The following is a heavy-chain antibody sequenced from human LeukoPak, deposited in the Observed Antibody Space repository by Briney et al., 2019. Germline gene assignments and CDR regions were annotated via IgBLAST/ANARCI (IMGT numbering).Heavy chain of an antibody. D-gene: IGHD1-26*01. V-gene: IGHV1-69*13. J-gene: IGHJ4*02. Sequence: ASVKVSCKASGGTFSSYAISWVRQAPGQGLEWMGGIIPIFGTANYAQKFQGRVTITADESTSTAYMELSSLRSEDTAVYYCARDLWGSYFFDYWGQGSLVTVSS. CDR1: GGTFSSYA. CDR2: IIPIFGTA. CDR3: ARDLWGSYFFDY.